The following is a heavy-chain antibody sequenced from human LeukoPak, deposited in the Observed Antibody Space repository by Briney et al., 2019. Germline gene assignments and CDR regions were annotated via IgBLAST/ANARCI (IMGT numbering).Heavy chain of an antibody. CDR1: GDSISRGGYY. J-gene: IGHJ4*03. D-gene: IGHD3-22*01. CDR3: ARGGYDSSGHGGYFDY. V-gene: IGHV4-31*03. Sequence: KASETLSLTCTVSGDSISRGGYYWSWIRQHPGKGLEWIAYIFYSGSTYYNPSLKSRLTMSVDTSKNQFSLKLSSVTAADTAVYFCARGGYDSSGHGGYFDYWGQGTLVTVSS. CDR2: IFYSGST.